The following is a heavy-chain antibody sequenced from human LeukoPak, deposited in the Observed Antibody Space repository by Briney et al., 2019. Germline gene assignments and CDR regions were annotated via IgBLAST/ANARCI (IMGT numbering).Heavy chain of an antibody. CDR3: ARDGGVYYMDV. Sequence: GGSLRLSRAASGFTVSSNYMSWVRQAPGKGLEWVSVIYSGGSTYYADSVKGRFTISRDNSKNTLYLQMNSLRAEDTAVYYCARDGGVYYMDVWGKGTTVTISS. CDR2: IYSGGST. V-gene: IGHV3-66*01. D-gene: IGHD3-3*01. CDR1: GFTVSSNY. J-gene: IGHJ6*03.